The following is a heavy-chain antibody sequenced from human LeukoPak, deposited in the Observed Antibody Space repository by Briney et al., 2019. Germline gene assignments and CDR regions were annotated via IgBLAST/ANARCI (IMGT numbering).Heavy chain of an antibody. CDR2: IPYDGSNK. Sequence: GGSLRLSCAASGFTFSSYWMNWVRQAPGKGLEWVAVIPYDGSNKYYADSVKGRFTISRDNSKNTLYLQMNSLRAEDTAVYYCARVPEYDSSGYFDYWGQGTLVTVSS. D-gene: IGHD3-22*01. J-gene: IGHJ4*02. CDR3: ARVPEYDSSGYFDY. CDR1: GFTFSSYW. V-gene: IGHV3-30*03.